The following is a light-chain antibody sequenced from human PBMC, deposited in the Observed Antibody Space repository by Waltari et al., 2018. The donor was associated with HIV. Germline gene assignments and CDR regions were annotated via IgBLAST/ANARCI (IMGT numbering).Light chain of an antibody. Sequence: QTVVTQEPSFSVSPGGTVTLSCGLSSGSVSTSYYPSCYQQTPGQTPLTLIYSTNTRSSGVPDRFSGSILGNKAALTITGAQADDESDYYCVLYMGSGIWVFGGGTKLTVL. CDR3: VLYMGSGIWV. J-gene: IGLJ3*02. CDR1: SGSVSTSYY. CDR2: STN. V-gene: IGLV8-61*01.